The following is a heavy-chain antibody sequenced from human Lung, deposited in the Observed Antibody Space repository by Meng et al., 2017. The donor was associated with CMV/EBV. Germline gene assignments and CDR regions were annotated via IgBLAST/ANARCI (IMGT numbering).Heavy chain of an antibody. J-gene: IGHJ4*02. CDR3: ARADKVRFDY. CDR2: IYHSGST. Sequence: VQMMGSGPGVVQPSGTLSLTCAVYGGSMSSTNWWRWVRQPPGKGLEWRGQIYHSGSTNYNPSLKSRVSISVDKSKNQFSRKLSSVTAAYTAVYFCARADKVRFDYWGQGTLVTVSS. CDR1: GGSMSSTNW. V-gene: IGHV4-4*02.